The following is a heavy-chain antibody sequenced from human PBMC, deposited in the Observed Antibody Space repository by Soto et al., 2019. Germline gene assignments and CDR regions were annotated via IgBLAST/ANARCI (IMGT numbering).Heavy chain of an antibody. Sequence: QVQLVQSGAEVKKPGASVKVSCKASGYTFTSYGISWVRQAPGQGLEWMGWISAYNGNTNYAQKLQGRVTMTTDTSTSTAYMELRSMRSDDSAVYYCARDGYYDSSVYYYDYYYYGMDVWGQGTTFTVSS. CDR3: ARDGYYDSSVYYYDYYYYGMDV. CDR1: GYTFTSYG. CDR2: ISAYNGNT. V-gene: IGHV1-18*01. J-gene: IGHJ6*02. D-gene: IGHD3-22*01.